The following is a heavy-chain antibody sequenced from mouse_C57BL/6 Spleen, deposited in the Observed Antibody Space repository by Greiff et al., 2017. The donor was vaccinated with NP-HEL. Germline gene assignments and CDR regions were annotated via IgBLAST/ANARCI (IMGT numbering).Heavy chain of an antibody. CDR1: GYSITSGYY. CDR2: ISYDGSN. Sequence: VQLQQSGPGLVKPSQSLSLTCSVTGYSITSGYYWNWIRQFPGNKLEWMGYISYDGSNNYNPSLKNRISITRDTSKHQFFLKLNSVTTEDTATYYCARDDYPFDYWGQGTTLTVSS. V-gene: IGHV3-6*01. J-gene: IGHJ2*01. CDR3: ARDDYPFDY. D-gene: IGHD2-4*01.